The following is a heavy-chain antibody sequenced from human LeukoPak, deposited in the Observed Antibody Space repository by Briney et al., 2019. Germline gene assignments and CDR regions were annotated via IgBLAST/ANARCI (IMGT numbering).Heavy chain of an antibody. CDR2: ISAYNGNT. J-gene: IGHJ4*02. Sequence: ASVKVSRKASGYTFTSYGISWVRQAPGQGLGWMGWISAYNGNTNYAQKLQGRVTMTTDTSTSTAYMEPRRLRSDDTAVYYCAREHPVAARLLGYWGQGTLVTVSS. D-gene: IGHD6-6*01. CDR1: GYTFTSYG. CDR3: AREHPVAARLLGY. V-gene: IGHV1-18*01.